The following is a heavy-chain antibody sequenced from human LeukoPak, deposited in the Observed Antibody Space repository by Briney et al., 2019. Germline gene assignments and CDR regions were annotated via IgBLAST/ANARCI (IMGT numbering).Heavy chain of an antibody. J-gene: IGHJ4*02. V-gene: IGHV3-21*01. CDR1: GFTFSSYW. D-gene: IGHD6-13*01. Sequence: GGSLRLSCAASGFTFSSYWMHWVRQAPGKGLVWVSSISSSSSYIYYAGSVKGRFTISRDNAKNSLYLQMNSLRAEDTAVYYCARVEIAAVRAGAFDYWGQGTLVTVSS. CDR3: ARVEIAAVRAGAFDY. CDR2: ISSSSSYI.